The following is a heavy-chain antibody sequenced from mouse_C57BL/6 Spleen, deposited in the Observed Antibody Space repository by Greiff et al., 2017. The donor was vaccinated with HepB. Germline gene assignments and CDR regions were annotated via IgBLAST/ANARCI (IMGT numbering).Heavy chain of an antibody. Sequence: DVKLVESGGGLVKPGGSLKLSCAASGFTFSSYAMSWVRQTPEKRLEWVATISDGGSYTYYPDNVKGRFTISRDNAKNNLYLQMSHLKSEDTAMYYCASRWLEAWFAYWGQGTLVTVSA. D-gene: IGHD2-2*01. CDR2: ISDGGSYT. V-gene: IGHV5-4*03. CDR1: GFTFSSYA. J-gene: IGHJ3*01. CDR3: ASRWLEAWFAY.